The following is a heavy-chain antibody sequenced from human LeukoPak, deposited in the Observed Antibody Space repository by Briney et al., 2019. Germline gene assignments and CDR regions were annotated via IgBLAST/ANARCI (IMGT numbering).Heavy chain of an antibody. CDR1: GFTFSSYA. CDR2: ISGRGGST. V-gene: IGHV3-23*01. D-gene: IGHD3-10*01. J-gene: IGHJ4*02. CDR3: AKDLWFGGLSPIDY. Sequence: GGSLRLSCAASGFTFSSYAMSWVRQAPGKGLEWVSAISGRGGSTYYADSVKGRFTISRDNSENTLYLQMNSLRAEDTAVYYCAKDLWFGGLSPIDYWGQGTLVTVSS.